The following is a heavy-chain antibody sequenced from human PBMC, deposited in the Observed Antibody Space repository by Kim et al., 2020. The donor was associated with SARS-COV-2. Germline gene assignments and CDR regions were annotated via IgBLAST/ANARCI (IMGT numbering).Heavy chain of an antibody. V-gene: IGHV3-33*01. CDR1: GFTFSSYG. Sequence: GGSLRLSCAASGFTFSSYGMHWVRQAPGKGLEWVAVIWYDGSNKYYADSVKGRFTISRDNSKNTLYLQMNSLRAEDTAVYYCASDSGYSSGCSDYWGQGTLVTVSS. CDR3: ASDSGYSSGCSDY. D-gene: IGHD6-19*01. CDR2: IWYDGSNK. J-gene: IGHJ4*02.